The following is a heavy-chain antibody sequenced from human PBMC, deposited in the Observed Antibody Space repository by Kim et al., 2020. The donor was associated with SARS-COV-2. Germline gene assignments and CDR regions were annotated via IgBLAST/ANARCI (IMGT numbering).Heavy chain of an antibody. CDR1: GFTFETYA. D-gene: IGHD3-10*01. CDR3: AKGGPGPWGYFYY. J-gene: IGHJ4*03. V-gene: IGHV3-23*01. CDR2: LSYSCSST. Sequence: GGSLRLSCAASGFTFETYAMNWVRQAPGKGLEWVSTLSYSCSSTYYADSVKGRFTISRDNSKSTLYLQMNSLRADDTAVYYCAKGGPGPWGYFYYWG.